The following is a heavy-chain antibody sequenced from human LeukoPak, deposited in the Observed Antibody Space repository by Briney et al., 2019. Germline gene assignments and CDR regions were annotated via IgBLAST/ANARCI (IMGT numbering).Heavy chain of an antibody. D-gene: IGHD5-12*01. CDR1: GYTFTGYY. J-gene: IGHJ6*03. CDR2: INPNSGRT. V-gene: IGHV1-2*02. Sequence: ASVKVSCKASGYTFTGYYMHWVRQAPGQGLEWMGWINPNSGRTNYAQKFQPRVTMTRDTSISTAYMELSRLRSDDTAVYYCARDPGVATGSRHPYYYYYYMDVWGKGATVTVSS. CDR3: ARDPGVATGSRHPYYYYYYMDV.